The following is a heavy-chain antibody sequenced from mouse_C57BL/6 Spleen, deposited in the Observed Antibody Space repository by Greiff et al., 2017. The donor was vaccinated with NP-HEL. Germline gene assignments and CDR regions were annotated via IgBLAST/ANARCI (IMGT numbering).Heavy chain of an antibody. CDR2: ISSGSSTI. V-gene: IGHV5-17*01. CDR1: GFTFSDYG. CDR3: ARPYYYGSSTGYAMDY. Sequence: EVQRVESGGGLVKPGGSLKLSCAASGFTFSDYGMHWVRQAPEKGLEWVAYISSGSSTIYYADTVKGRFTISRDNAKNTLFLQMTSLRSEDTAMYYCARPYYYGSSTGYAMDYWGQGTSVTVSS. J-gene: IGHJ4*01. D-gene: IGHD1-1*01.